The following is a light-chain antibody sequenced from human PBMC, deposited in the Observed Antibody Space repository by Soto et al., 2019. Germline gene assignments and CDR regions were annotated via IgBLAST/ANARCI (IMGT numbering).Light chain of an antibody. J-gene: IGLJ1*01. CDR1: SSDVGGYNH. Sequence: QSALTQPASVSGSPGQSITISCTGTSSDVGGYNHVSWYQQNPGKAPQLMIYDVTNRPSGVSNRFSGSKSGNTASLTISGLQAEDEADYYCVSYTTSSTLYVFGTGTKLT. V-gene: IGLV2-14*01. CDR2: DVT. CDR3: VSYTTSSTLYV.